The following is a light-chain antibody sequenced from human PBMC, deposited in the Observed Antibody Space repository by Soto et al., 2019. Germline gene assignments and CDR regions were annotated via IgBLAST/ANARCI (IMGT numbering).Light chain of an antibody. Sequence: DIQMTQSPSSLSASVGDRVTITCRTSQTISSYLNWYQQKPGKAPKLLIYAASSLQSGVPSRFSGSGSGTDFTLTISSLHPADFATYYCQQSYSTPYTFGQGTKLEIK. V-gene: IGKV1-39*01. CDR3: QQSYSTPYT. CDR2: AAS. CDR1: QTISSY. J-gene: IGKJ2*01.